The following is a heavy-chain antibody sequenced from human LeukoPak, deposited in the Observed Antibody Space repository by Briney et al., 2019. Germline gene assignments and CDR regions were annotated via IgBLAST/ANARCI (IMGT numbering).Heavy chain of an antibody. J-gene: IGHJ1*01. CDR1: GVSISSYC. CDR3: ARGIGLAAAPSH. V-gene: IGHV4-59*01. D-gene: IGHD6-13*01. CDR2: IYDSGST. Sequence: PSETLSLTCTVSGVSISSYCWSWIRQPPGKGLEWLGYIYDSGSTNYNPALKSRVTISVDTSKNQFSLKLSSVTAADTAVYYCARGIGLAAAPSHWGQGTLVTVSS.